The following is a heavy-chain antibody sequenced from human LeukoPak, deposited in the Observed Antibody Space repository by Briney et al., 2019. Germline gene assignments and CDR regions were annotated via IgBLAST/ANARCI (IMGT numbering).Heavy chain of an antibody. CDR2: IYYSGST. J-gene: IGHJ4*02. D-gene: IGHD1-26*01. Sequence: SETLSLTCTVSGGSISSYHWSWIRQPPGKGLEWIGYIYYSGSTNYNPSLKSRVTISVDTSKNQFSLKLSSVTAADTAVYYCASGPRIVGASRFDYWGQGTLVTVSS. CDR3: ASGPRIVGASRFDY. CDR1: GGSISSYH. V-gene: IGHV4-59*01.